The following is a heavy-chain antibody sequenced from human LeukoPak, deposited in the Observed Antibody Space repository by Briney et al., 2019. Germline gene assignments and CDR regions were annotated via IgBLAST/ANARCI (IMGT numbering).Heavy chain of an antibody. CDR1: GNTFDNYI. D-gene: IGHD1-14*01. CDR3: ARVDRHHFYMDV. J-gene: IGHJ6*03. Sequence: SVKVSCKASGNTFDNYIITWVRQAPGQGLEWMGGVMPLFNTPNYAQKFQGRITIITDASTHTSYMELRSLRSEDTAVYSCARVDRHHFYMDVWGKGTTVTVSS. CDR2: VMPLFNTP. V-gene: IGHV1-69*05.